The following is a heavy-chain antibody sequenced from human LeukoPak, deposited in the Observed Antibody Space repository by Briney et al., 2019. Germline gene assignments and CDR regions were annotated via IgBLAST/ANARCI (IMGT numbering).Heavy chain of an antibody. J-gene: IGHJ3*02. V-gene: IGHV4-39*01. Sequence: SETLSLTCTVSGGSINNYNYFWAWIRQPPGSGLEWIASVFYSGGPYYNPSLKSRVTISVDTSKNQFSLKLSSVTAADTAVYYCATSSSGSWSENTFDIWGLGTVVAVSS. CDR3: ATSSSGSWSENTFDI. CDR2: VFYSGGP. CDR1: GGSINNYNYF. D-gene: IGHD6-13*01.